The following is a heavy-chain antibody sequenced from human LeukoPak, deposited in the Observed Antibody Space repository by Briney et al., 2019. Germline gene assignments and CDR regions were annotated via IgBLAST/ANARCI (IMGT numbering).Heavy chain of an antibody. CDR3: ARGSSGYYARGYYYYGMDV. V-gene: IGHV4-31*03. Sequence: SETLSLTCTVSRGSISSGGHYWSSIRQHPAKGLEWIGYIYYSGSAYYNPSLESRVTISIDTSKNQFSLKLSSVTAADTAVYYCARGSSGYYARGYYYYGMDVWGQGTTVTVSS. CDR2: IYYSGSA. J-gene: IGHJ6*02. CDR1: RGSISSGGHY. D-gene: IGHD3-22*01.